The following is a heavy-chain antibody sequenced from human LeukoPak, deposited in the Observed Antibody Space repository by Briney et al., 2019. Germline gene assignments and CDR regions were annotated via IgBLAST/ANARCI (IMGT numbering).Heavy chain of an antibody. D-gene: IGHD6-19*01. CDR2: IKQDGGER. CDR1: GFSFSSYW. CDR3: ARPVAGFDY. J-gene: IGHJ4*02. Sequence: GGSLRLSCSASGFSFSSYWMAWVRQAPGKWLEWVANIKQDGGERYYVESVKGRFTISRDNAKTSLYLQMPSLRAEDTAVYYCARPVAGFDYWGQGTLVTVSS. V-gene: IGHV3-7*01.